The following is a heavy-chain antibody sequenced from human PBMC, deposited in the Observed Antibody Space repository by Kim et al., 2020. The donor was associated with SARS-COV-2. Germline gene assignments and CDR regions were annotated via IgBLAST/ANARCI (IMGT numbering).Heavy chain of an antibody. D-gene: IGHD1-26*01. V-gene: IGHV3-7*03. J-gene: IGHJ6*02. CDR3: ARDWDNSV. Sequence: DGTKKNYVGSVKGRFTISRDNARNSLYLQLSSLRAEDTAVYYCARDWDNSVWGRGTTVTVSS. CDR2: DGTKK.